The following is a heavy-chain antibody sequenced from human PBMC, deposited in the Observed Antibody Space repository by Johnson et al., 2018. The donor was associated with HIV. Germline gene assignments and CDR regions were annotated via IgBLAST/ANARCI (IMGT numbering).Heavy chain of an antibody. V-gene: IGHV3-7*01. Sequence: MQLVESGGGLVQPGGSLRLSCAASGFTFSSYWMSWVRQAPGKGLEWVANIKQDGSEKYYVDSVKGRFTISRDNAKNSLYLQMNSLRAEDTAVYYCAREQFLESDAFDIWGQWTMVTVSS. CDR2: IKQDGSEK. CDR3: AREQFLESDAFDI. J-gene: IGHJ3*02. CDR1: GFTFSSYW. D-gene: IGHD3-3*01.